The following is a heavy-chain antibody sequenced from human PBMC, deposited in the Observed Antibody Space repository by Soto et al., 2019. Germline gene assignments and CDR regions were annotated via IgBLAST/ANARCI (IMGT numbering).Heavy chain of an antibody. J-gene: IGHJ4*02. D-gene: IGHD5-18*01. CDR3: ARHTTAMVTAIDY. CDR2: IYYSGST. Sequence: SETLSLTCTVSGGSISSSSYYWGWIRQPPGKGLEWIGSIYYSGSTYYNPSLKSRVTISVDTSKNQFSLKLSSVTAADTAVYYCARHTTAMVTAIDYWGQGTLVTVSS. CDR1: GGSISSSSYY. V-gene: IGHV4-39*01.